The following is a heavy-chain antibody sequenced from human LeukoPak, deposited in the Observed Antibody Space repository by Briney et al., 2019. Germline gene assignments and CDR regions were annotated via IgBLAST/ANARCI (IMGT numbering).Heavy chain of an antibody. CDR1: GYTFTGYY. CDR3: ARSGRTYDFWSGCYTGKDWFDP. D-gene: IGHD3-3*01. J-gene: IGHJ5*02. CDR2: INPNRGGT. V-gene: IGHV1-2*02. Sequence: ASVKVSCKASGYTFTGYYMHWVRQAPGQGLEWMGWINPNRGGTNYAQKFQGRVTMTRDTSISTAYMELSRLRSDDTAVYYCARSGRTYDFWSGCYTGKDWFDPWGQGTLVTVSS.